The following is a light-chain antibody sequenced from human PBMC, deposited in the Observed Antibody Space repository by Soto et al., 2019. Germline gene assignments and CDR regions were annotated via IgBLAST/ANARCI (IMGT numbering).Light chain of an antibody. J-gene: IGKJ1*01. Sequence: DIQITHSPSSLSGSVVDRVTITFQASQTISSWLAWYQQKPGKAPKLLIYQSSRLESGVPSRFSGSGAGKEFTLTISSLHPDDFATYYCKQHQTYSTFGQGTKVDIK. CDR3: KQHQTYST. CDR2: QSS. V-gene: IGKV1-5*03. CDR1: QTISSW.